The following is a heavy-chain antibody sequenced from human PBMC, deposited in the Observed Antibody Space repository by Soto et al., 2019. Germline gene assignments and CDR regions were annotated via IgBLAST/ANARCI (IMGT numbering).Heavy chain of an antibody. CDR3: VRDSSGVTGTQA. V-gene: IGHV4-30-4*01. J-gene: IGHJ5*02. CDR1: GDSIISRNYY. Sequence: QVQLQESGPSLVKPSQTLSLTCNVSGDSIISRNYYWTWIRQSPGKGLEWIANIYYSGITNYNPSLKSRVTLSVAMSNKRFFLSLPSLTAADTAVYFYVRDSSGVTGTQAWGQGILVTGSS. D-gene: IGHD1-7*01. CDR2: IYYSGIT.